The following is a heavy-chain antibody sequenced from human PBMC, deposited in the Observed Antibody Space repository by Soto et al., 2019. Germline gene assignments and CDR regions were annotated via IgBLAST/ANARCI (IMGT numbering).Heavy chain of an antibody. CDR2: IYYSGST. Sequence: PSETLSLTCTVSGGSISSYYWSWIRQPPGRGLEWIGYIYYSGSTNYNPSLKSRVTISVDTSKNQFSLKLSSVTAADTAVYYCAAGGGLPRYYWGQETLVTVSS. V-gene: IGHV4-59*08. CDR3: AAGGGLPRYY. CDR1: GGSISSYY. D-gene: IGHD5-12*01. J-gene: IGHJ4*02.